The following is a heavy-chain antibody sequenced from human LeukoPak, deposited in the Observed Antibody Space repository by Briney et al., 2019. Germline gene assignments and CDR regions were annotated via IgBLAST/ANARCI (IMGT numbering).Heavy chain of an antibody. CDR3: ARGRLSNYYGSGSYLLLRFDP. CDR2: INHSGST. D-gene: IGHD3-10*01. CDR1: GGSFSGYY. V-gene: IGHV4-34*01. J-gene: IGHJ5*02. Sequence: PSETLSLTCAVYGGSFSGYYWSWIRQPPGKGLEWIGEINHSGSTNYNPSLKSLVTISVDTSKNQFSLKLSSVTAADTAVYYCARGRLSNYYGSGSYLLLRFDPWGQGTLVTVSS.